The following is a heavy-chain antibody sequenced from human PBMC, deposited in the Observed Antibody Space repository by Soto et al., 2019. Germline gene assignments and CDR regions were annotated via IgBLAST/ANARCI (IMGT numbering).Heavy chain of an antibody. CDR2: INAKSGGT. D-gene: IGHD2-21*02. CDR3: ARPAYCGGDCYYYFDN. J-gene: IGHJ4*02. V-gene: IGHV1-2*02. CDR1: ICTFADYY. Sequence: APLGVCCRTSICTFADYYMHWLREAPSQGLEWLGWINAKSGGTVYAQKFQGRVTMTRDTSISTAYMKLSGLTSDDTAVYYCARPAYCGGDCYYYFDNWGQGNLVTVS.